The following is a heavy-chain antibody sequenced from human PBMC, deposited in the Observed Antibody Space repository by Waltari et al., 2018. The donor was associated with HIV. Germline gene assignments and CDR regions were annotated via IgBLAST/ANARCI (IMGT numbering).Heavy chain of an antibody. V-gene: IGHV5-51*01. CDR1: GYTFTSFW. D-gene: IGHD1-26*01. CDR3: ARVRLGGSDAFDL. Sequence: DVQLVQSGAEVKKPGESLKISCKVSGYTFTSFWIGWVRQRPGKGLEWIGIIYPPDSDTTVSPSLQGRATISVDTSINTAYIQWRSLQASDTAIYFCARVRLGGSDAFDLWGRGTTVTVSS. J-gene: IGHJ3*01. CDR2: IYPPDSDT.